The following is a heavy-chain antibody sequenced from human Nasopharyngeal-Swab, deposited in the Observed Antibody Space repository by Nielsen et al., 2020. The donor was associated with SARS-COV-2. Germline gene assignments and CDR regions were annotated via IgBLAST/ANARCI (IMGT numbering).Heavy chain of an antibody. CDR3: ARDDYYGPGRSFYYYYGLDV. CDR2: IKQDASEK. V-gene: IGHV3-7*01. CDR1: GFSLSTYW. Sequence: GASLQISCVASGFSLSTYWMSWVRQAPGKGVEWVANIKQDASEKFYVESVKGRFTISRDNAKNSLYLQMNGLRVEDTAVYYCARDDYYGPGRSFYYYYGLDVWGQGTTVTVSS. D-gene: IGHD3-10*01. J-gene: IGHJ6*02.